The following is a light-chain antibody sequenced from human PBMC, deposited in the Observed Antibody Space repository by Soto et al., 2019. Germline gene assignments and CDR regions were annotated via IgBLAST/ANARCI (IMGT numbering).Light chain of an antibody. CDR3: AAWDDSLNASYV. J-gene: IGLJ1*01. CDR1: GSNIGSNT. V-gene: IGLV1-44*01. Sequence: QSVLAQPPSASGTPGQRVTISCSGSGSNIGSNTVSWYQQLPGTAPKLLIYSNNQRPSGVPDRFSGSKSGTSASLAISGLQSEDEADYYCAAWDDSLNASYVFGTGTKVTVL. CDR2: SNN.